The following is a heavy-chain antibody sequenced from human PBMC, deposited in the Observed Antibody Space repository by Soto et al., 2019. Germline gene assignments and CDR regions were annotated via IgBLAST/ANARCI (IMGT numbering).Heavy chain of an antibody. J-gene: IGHJ6*03. CDR2: INAGNGNT. D-gene: IGHD6-19*01. CDR3: AANSVAGYYYYMDV. V-gene: IGHV1-3*01. CDR1: GYTFTSYA. Sequence: ASVKVSCKASGYTFTSYAMHWVRQAPGQRLEWMGWINAGNGNTKYSQKFQGRVTITRDTSASTAYMELSSLRSEDTAVYYCAANSVAGYYYYMDVWGKGTTVTVSS.